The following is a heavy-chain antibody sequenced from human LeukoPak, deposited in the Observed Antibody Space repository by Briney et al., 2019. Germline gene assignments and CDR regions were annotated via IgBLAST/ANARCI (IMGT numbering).Heavy chain of an antibody. Sequence: GGSLRLYCAASGFTFSSYAMSWVRQAPGKGLEWVSAISGSGGSTYYADSVKGRFTISRDNSKNTLYLQMNSLRAEDTAVYYCAKEAVYVIVVVPAALDYRGQGTLVTVST. J-gene: IGHJ4*02. D-gene: IGHD2-2*01. CDR2: ISGSGGST. CDR3: AKEAVYVIVVVPAALDY. CDR1: GFTFSSYA. V-gene: IGHV3-23*01.